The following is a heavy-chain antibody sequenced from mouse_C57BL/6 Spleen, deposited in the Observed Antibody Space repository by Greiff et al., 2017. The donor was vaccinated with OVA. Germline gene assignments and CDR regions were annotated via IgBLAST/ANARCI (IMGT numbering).Heavy chain of an antibody. J-gene: IGHJ4*01. D-gene: IGHD1-1*01. CDR3: ASDDGSSFYYAIDY. CDR1: GYTFTSYW. Sequence: QVQLQQPGAELVKPGASVKLSCKASGYTFTSYWMHWVKQRPGQGLEWIGMIHPNSGSTNYKEKFKSKATLTVDKSSSTAYMQVSSLTSEDSAVYDWASDDGSSFYYAIDYWGQGTTVTVSS. CDR2: IHPNSGST. V-gene: IGHV1-64*01.